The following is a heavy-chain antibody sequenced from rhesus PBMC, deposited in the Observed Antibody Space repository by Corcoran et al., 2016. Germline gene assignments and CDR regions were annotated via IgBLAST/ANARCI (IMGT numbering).Heavy chain of an antibody. Sequence: EVQLVETGGGLVQPGGSLRLSCAASGFTFSSYAMQWVRQAPGKGLEWLSAINRGGVSTYYDDSVKCRCTIPRANSKNTLSLQMNSLRAEDTAVYYCAKGGSGWSYFDYWGQGVLVTVSS. CDR2: INRGGVST. D-gene: IGHD6S26*01. J-gene: IGHJ4*01. CDR3: AKGGSGWSYFDY. V-gene: IGHV3-103*01. CDR1: GFTFSSYA.